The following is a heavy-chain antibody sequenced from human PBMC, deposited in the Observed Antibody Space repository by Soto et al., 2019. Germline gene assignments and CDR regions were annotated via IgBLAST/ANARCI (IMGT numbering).Heavy chain of an antibody. CDR2: ISYDGSNK. CDR1: GFTFSSYG. CDR3: AKDPLRQGRLGGYYFAY. Sequence: GGSLRLSCAASGFTFSSYGMHWVRQAPGKGLEWVAVISYDGSNKYYADSVKGRFTISRDNSKNTLYLQMNSLRAEDTAVYYSAKDPLRQGRLGGYYFAYGGQGTLVTVSS. J-gene: IGHJ4*02. D-gene: IGHD3-10*01. V-gene: IGHV3-30*18.